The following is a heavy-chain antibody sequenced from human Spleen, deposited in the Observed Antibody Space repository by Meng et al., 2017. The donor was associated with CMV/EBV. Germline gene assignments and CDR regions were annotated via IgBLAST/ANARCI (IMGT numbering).Heavy chain of an antibody. CDR2: VHYTGST. Sequence: SETLSLTCTVSGGSVSSGSYYWSWIRQPPGKGLEWVGAVHYTGSTHYNPSLSSRVTILIDTSKNQFSLKLNSLTAADTAVYYCERTQRGGQWYFDLWGRGTLVTVSS. D-gene: IGHD3-10*01. CDR3: ERTQRGGQWYFDL. V-gene: IGHV4-61*01. J-gene: IGHJ2*01. CDR1: GGSVSSGSYY.